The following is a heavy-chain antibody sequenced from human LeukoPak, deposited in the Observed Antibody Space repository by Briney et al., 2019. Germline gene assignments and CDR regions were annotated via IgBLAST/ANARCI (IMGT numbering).Heavy chain of an antibody. D-gene: IGHD3-22*01. CDR2: IYHSGST. V-gene: IGHV4-30-2*01. CDR1: GGSISSGGYS. J-gene: IGHJ5*02. Sequence: SETLSLTCAVSGGSISSGGYSWRWIRQPPGKGLEWIGYIYHSGSTYYNPSLKSRVTISVDRSKNQFSLKLSSVTAADTAVYYCARAEYYYDSSGYRAWFDPWGQGTLVTVSS. CDR3: ARAEYYYDSSGYRAWFDP.